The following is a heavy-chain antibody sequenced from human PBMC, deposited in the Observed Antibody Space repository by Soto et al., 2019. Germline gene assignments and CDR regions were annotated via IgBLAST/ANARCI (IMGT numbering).Heavy chain of an antibody. CDR3: ARETAQYLTPGIIDY. CDR1: GGSISSYY. V-gene: IGHV4-59*01. CDR2: IYYSGST. Sequence: PSETLSLTCTVSGGSISSYYWSWIRQPPGKGLEWIGYIYYSGSTNYNPSLKSRVTISVDTSKNQFSLKLSSVTAADTAVYYCARETAQYLTPGIIDYWGQGTLVTVSS. D-gene: IGHD2-2*01. J-gene: IGHJ4*02.